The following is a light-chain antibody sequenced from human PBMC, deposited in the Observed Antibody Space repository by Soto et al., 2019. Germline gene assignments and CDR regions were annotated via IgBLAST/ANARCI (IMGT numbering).Light chain of an antibody. V-gene: IGKV3-15*01. CDR3: QQYNNWPPYT. CDR1: QSVSTN. J-gene: IGKJ2*01. CDR2: RAS. Sequence: EIVMTQSPATLSVSPGERATLSCRASQSVSTNLAWYQQKPGQAPRLLIYRASTRATGIPARFSGSRSGTEFTLTISSLQSEDFDVYYCQQYNNWPPYTFGQGTKLEIK.